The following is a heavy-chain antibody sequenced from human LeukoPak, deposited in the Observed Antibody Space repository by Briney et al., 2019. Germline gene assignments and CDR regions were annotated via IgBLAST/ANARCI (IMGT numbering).Heavy chain of an antibody. V-gene: IGHV3-7*02. D-gene: IGHD6-19*01. Sequence: GGSLRLSCAASGFSFRTHWMSWVRQAPGKGLEWVANINQDGRKKFYVDSVEGRFTISRDDAKTSLFLQMNSLRVENTAVYYCAKWMGRDSWGQGTLVTVSS. CDR2: INQDGRKK. CDR3: AKWMGRDS. CDR1: GFSFRTHW. J-gene: IGHJ4*02.